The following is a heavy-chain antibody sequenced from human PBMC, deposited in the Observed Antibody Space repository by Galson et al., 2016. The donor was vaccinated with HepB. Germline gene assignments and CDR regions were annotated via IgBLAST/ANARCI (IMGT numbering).Heavy chain of an antibody. CDR1: GFTFRNYA. Sequence: SLRLSCAASGFTFRNYALSWVRGAPGKGLEGASHIDGRPPNTTSADPVRGRFSIYRDNSRDTLYLQMDSLTAEDSAIYYCTTWLSHHFDYWGQGTRVTVSS. CDR2: IDGRPPNT. D-gene: IGHD6-19*01. J-gene: IGHJ4*02. CDR3: TTWLSHHFDY. V-gene: IGHV3-23*01.